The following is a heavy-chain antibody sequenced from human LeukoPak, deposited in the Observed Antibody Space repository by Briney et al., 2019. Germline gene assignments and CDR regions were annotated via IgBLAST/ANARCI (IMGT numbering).Heavy chain of an antibody. CDR3: ARALSDDFWSFYQDY. CDR2: ISAYNGKT. D-gene: IGHD3-3*01. J-gene: IGHJ4*02. V-gene: IGHV1-18*01. CDR1: GYIFRIYG. Sequence: GDSVKVSCKSSGYIFRIYGISWVRQAPGQGLEWMGWISAYNGKTNYAQKVQGRVTLTTDTSTSTAYMEMRGLVSDDTAVYYCARALSDDFWSFYQDYWGQGTLLIVSP.